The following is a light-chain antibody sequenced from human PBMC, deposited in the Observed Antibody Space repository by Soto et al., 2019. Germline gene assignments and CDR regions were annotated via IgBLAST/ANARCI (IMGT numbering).Light chain of an antibody. J-gene: IGLJ1*01. Sequence: QSALTQSPSASGSPGQSVTISCTGTSSDIGGYNSVSWYQQHPGKAPKVMIYDVTKRPSGVPDRFSGSKSGNTASLTVSALQAEDEADYYCSSFTDGNTVVFGTGTKLTVL. V-gene: IGLV2-8*01. CDR2: DVT. CDR3: SSFTDGNTVV. CDR1: SSDIGGYNS.